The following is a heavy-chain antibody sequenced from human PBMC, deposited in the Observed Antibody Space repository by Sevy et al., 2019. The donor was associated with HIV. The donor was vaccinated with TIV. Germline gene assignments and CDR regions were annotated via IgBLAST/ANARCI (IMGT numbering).Heavy chain of an antibody. CDR2: IIPIFGTA. D-gene: IGHD2-2*02. CDR3: ARSGDCSSTSCYRKDYYYYGMDV. V-gene: IGHV1-69*13. Sequence: ASVKVSCKASGGTFSSYAISWVRQAPGQGLEWMGGIIPIFGTANYAQKFQGRVTITADESTSTANMELSSLRSEDTAVYYCARSGDCSSTSCYRKDYYYYGMDVGGQGTTVTVSS. CDR1: GGTFSSYA. J-gene: IGHJ6*02.